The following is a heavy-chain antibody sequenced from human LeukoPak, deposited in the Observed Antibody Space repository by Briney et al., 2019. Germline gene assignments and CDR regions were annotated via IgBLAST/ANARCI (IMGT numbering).Heavy chain of an antibody. CDR2: ISGSSDTT. Sequence: PGGSLRLSCAASGFTFSSYAMSWVRQAPGKGLDWVSAISGSSDTTYYADSVKGRFTISRDNSKNTLYLQMNSLRAEDTAVYYCANCEGGYTYDPFDYWGQGTLLTVSS. D-gene: IGHD5-18*01. V-gene: IGHV3-23*01. CDR3: ANCEGGYTYDPFDY. J-gene: IGHJ4*02. CDR1: GFTFSSYA.